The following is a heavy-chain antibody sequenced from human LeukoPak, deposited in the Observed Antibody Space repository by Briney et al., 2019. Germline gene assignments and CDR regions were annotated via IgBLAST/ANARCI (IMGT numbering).Heavy chain of an antibody. V-gene: IGHV4-4*07. CDR2: IYTSGST. J-gene: IGHJ5*02. CDR3: ARDFSYYDFWSGYYNAGSNWFDP. Sequence: SETLSLTCTVSGGSISSYYWSWVRQPAGKGLEWIGRIYTSGSTNYNPSLKSRVTMSVDTSKNQFSLKLSSVTAADTAVYYCARDFSYYDFWSGYYNAGSNWFDPWGQGTLVTVSS. D-gene: IGHD3-3*01. CDR1: GGSISSYY.